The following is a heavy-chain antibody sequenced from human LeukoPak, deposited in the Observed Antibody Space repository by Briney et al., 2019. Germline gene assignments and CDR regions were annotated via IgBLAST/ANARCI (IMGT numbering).Heavy chain of an antibody. CDR3: ARQLPMRSTYYFDY. CDR1: GHTFTSYG. J-gene: IGHJ4*02. CDR2: ISAYNGNT. D-gene: IGHD1-7*01. V-gene: IGHV1-18*01. Sequence: ASVKASCKASGHTFTSYGISWVRRAPGEGLEWMGWISAYNGNTNYAQKLQGRVTMTTDTSTSTAYMELRSLRSDDTAVYYCARQLPMRSTYYFDYWGQGTLVTVSS.